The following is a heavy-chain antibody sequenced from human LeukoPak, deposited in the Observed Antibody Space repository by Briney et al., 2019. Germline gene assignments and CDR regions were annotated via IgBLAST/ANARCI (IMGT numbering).Heavy chain of an antibody. J-gene: IGHJ4*02. D-gene: IGHD2-2*02. V-gene: IGHV1-69*13. CDR2: IIPIFGTA. CDR1: GGTSSSYA. CDR3: ARDRYQLLYGNFDY. Sequence: ASVKVSCKASGGTSSSYAISWVRQAPGQGLDWMGGIIPIFGTANYAQKFQGRVTITADESTSTAYMELSSLRSEDTAVYYCARDRYQLLYGNFDYWGQGTLVTVSS.